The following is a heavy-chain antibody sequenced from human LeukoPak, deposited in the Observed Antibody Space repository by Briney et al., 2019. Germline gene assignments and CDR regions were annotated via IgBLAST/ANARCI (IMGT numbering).Heavy chain of an antibody. CDR2: IYSGGST. Sequence: PGGSLRLSCAASGFTVSSNYMSWVRQAPGKGLEWVSVIYSGGSTYYADSVKGRFTISRDNSKNTLYLQMNSLRAEDTAVYYCAREKVYSSGWYESPYLYFDYWGQGTLVTVSS. CDR3: AREKVYSSGWYESPYLYFDY. D-gene: IGHD6-19*01. CDR1: GFTVSSNY. J-gene: IGHJ4*02. V-gene: IGHV3-53*01.